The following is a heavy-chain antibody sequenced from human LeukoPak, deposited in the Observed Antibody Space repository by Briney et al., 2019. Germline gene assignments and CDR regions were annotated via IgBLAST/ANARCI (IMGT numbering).Heavy chain of an antibody. V-gene: IGHV1-18*01. J-gene: IGHJ6*03. Sequence: GASVKVSCKASGYTFTSYGISWVRQAPGQGLEWMGWISAYNGNTNYPQKLQGRVTMTTDTSTSTAYMELRSLRSDDTAVYYCAKVEFWSGYSSYYYMDVWGKGTTVTVSS. D-gene: IGHD3-3*01. CDR3: AKVEFWSGYSSYYYMDV. CDR1: GYTFTSYG. CDR2: ISAYNGNT.